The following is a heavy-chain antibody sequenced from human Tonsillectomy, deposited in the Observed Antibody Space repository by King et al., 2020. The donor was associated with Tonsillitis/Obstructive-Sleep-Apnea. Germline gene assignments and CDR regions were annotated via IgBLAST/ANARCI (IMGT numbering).Heavy chain of an antibody. Sequence: VQLVESAGGVVQPGRSLRLSCAASGFTFSNYGIHWVRQDPGKGLEWVAVIWYDGSNKYYADSVKGRFTISQDNSKNTLYLQMNSLRAEDTVVYYCARACSIGPFSYYYYAMDVWGQGTTVTVSS. D-gene: IGHD3-22*01. J-gene: IGHJ6*02. CDR2: IWYDGSNK. V-gene: IGHV3-33*01. CDR3: ARACSIGPFSYYYYAMDV. CDR1: GFTFSNYG.